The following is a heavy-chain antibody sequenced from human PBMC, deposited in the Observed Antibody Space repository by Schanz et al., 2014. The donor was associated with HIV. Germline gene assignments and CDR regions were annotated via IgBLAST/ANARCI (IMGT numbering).Heavy chain of an antibody. J-gene: IGHJ5*02. CDR1: EFPFSHNA. V-gene: IGHV3-7*01. CDR3: ARDYHWNWFDP. Sequence: EALLLESGGGLVQPGGSLGLSCRGSEFPFSHNAMTWAPQAPGKGLEWLANTKLDGSGKYYVDSVKGRFTISRDNTKNSLYLQMNSLRAEDTAVYYCARDYHWNWFDPWGQGTLVTVSS. CDR2: TKLDGSGK. D-gene: IGHD1-20*01.